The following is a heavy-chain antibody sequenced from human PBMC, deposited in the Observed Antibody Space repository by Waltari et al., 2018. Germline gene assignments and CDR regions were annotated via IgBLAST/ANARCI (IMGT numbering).Heavy chain of an antibody. CDR2: SIPILGIA. V-gene: IGHV1-69*02. CDR1: GGTFSSYT. CDR3: AILIAAAGTGYATSNFDY. J-gene: IGHJ4*02. Sequence: QVQLVQSGAEVKKPGSSVKVSCKASGGTFSSYTISWVRQAPGQGLEWMGRSIPILGIANYAQKFQGRVTITADKSTSTAYMELSSLRSEDTAVYYCAILIAAAGTGYATSNFDYWGQGTLVTVSS. D-gene: IGHD6-13*01.